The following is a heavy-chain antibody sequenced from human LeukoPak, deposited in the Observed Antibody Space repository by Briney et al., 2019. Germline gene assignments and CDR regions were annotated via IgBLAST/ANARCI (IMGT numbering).Heavy chain of an antibody. CDR3: ARQRIAARLIDY. V-gene: IGHV4-59*08. Sequence: SETLSLTCTVSGGSISSYYWSWIRQPPGKGLEWIGYIYYSGSTNYNPSLKSRVTISVDTSKNQFSLKLSSVTAADTAVYYCARQRIAARLIDYWGQGTLVTVSS. J-gene: IGHJ4*02. D-gene: IGHD6-6*01. CDR2: IYYSGST. CDR1: GGSISSYY.